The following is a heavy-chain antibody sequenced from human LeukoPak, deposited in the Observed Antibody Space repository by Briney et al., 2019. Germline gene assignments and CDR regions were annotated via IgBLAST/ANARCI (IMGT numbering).Heavy chain of an antibody. V-gene: IGHV1-18*01. CDR1: GYTFTSYG. CDR2: ISAYNGNT. Sequence: ASVKVSCKASGYTFTSYGISWVRQAPGQGLEWMGWISAYNGNTNYAQKFQGRVTMTRDTSISTAYMELSRLRSDDTAVYYCARVQWGYSSSSPFDYWGQGTLVTVSS. J-gene: IGHJ4*02. CDR3: ARVQWGYSSSSPFDY. D-gene: IGHD6-13*01.